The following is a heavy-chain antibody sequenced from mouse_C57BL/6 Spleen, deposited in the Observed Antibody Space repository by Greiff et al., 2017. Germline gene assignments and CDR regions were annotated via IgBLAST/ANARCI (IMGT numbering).Heavy chain of an antibody. CDR3: ARYHYDGYYAFFDY. D-gene: IGHD2-3*01. CDR2: IRNKANGYTT. J-gene: IGHJ2*01. V-gene: IGHV7-3*01. CDR1: GFTFTDYY. Sequence: EVKLMESGGGLVQPGGSLSLSCAASGFTFTDYYMSWVRQPPGKALEWLGFIRNKANGYTTEYSASVKGRFTISRDNSQSILYLQMNALRAEDSATYYCARYHYDGYYAFFDYWGQGTTLTVSS.